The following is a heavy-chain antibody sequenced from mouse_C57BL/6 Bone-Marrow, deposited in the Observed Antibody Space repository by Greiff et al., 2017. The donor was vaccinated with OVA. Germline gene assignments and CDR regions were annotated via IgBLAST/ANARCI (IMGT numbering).Heavy chain of an antibody. CDR1: GYAFTNYL. CDR3: ARRRYCDGSSSYYFDY. Sequence: QVQLQQSGAELVRPGTSVKVSCKASGYAFTNYLIEWVKQRPGQGLEWIGVIIPGSGGTNYNEKFKGKATLTADKSSSTAYMQLSSLTSRDSAVYFCARRRYCDGSSSYYFDYWGQGTTLTVSS. J-gene: IGHJ2*01. CDR2: IIPGSGGT. V-gene: IGHV1-54*01. D-gene: IGHD1-1*01.